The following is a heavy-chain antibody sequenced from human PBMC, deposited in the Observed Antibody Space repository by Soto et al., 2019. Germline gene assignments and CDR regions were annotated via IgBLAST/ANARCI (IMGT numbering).Heavy chain of an antibody. CDR3: ARGILSGYLPFDY. Sequence: SETLSLTCTVSGGSISRYYWSWIRQPPGKGLEWIGYIYYSGSTNYNPSLKSRVTISVDTSKNQFSLKLSSVTAADTAVYFCARGILSGYLPFDYWGQGTLVTVSS. J-gene: IGHJ4*02. CDR2: IYYSGST. D-gene: IGHD3-22*01. CDR1: GGSISRYY. V-gene: IGHV4-59*01.